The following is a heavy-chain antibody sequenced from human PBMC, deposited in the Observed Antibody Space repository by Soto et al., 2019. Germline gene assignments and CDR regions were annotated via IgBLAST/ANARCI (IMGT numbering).Heavy chain of an antibody. CDR1: GGSISSYY. D-gene: IGHD3-10*01. CDR3: ARDITMVRGVLDY. CDR2: IYYSGST. J-gene: IGHJ4*02. Sequence: PSETLSLTCTVSGGSISSYYWSWIRQPPGKGLEWIGYIYYSGSTNYNPSLKSRVTISVDKSKNQFSLRLTSVTAADTAVYYCARDITMVRGVLDYWGQGTLVTVSS. V-gene: IGHV4-59*12.